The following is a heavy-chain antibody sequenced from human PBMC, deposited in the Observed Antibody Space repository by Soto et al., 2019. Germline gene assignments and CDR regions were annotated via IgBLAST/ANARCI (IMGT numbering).Heavy chain of an antibody. CDR2: ISYDGSNK. Sequence: GGSLRLSCAASGFTFSSYGMHWVRQAPGKGLEWVAVISYDGSNKYYADSVKGRFTIPRDNSKNTLYLQMNSLRAEDTAVYYCAKDDRRYYYGSGSSYWGQGTLVTVSS. J-gene: IGHJ4*02. CDR1: GFTFSSYG. CDR3: AKDDRRYYYGSGSSY. D-gene: IGHD3-10*01. V-gene: IGHV3-30*18.